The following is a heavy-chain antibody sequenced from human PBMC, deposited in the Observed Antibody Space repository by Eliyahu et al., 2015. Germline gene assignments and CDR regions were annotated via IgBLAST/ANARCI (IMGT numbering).Heavy chain of an antibody. V-gene: IGHV3-23*01. CDR2: ISGSGGST. J-gene: IGHJ6*02. CDR1: GFXFXXXA. Sequence: EVQLLESGGGLVQPGGSLRLSCAASGFXFXXXAXXWVXRAPGKGLEWVSAISGSGGSTYYADSVKGRFTISRDNSKNTLYLQMNSLRAEDTAVYYCANFGAGPDDFWSGTGYYYYGMDVWGQGTTVTVSS. D-gene: IGHD3-3*01. CDR3: ANFGAGPDDFWSGTGYYYYGMDV.